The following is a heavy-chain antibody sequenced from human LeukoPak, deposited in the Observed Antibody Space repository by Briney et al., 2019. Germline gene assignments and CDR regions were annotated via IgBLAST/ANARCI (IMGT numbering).Heavy chain of an antibody. CDR3: ASRYSGYYDFWSGYEDY. Sequence: GGSLRLSCAASGFTFSSYSMNWVRQAPGKGLEWVSSISSSSSYIYYADSVKGRFTISRDNAKNSLYLQMNSLRAEDTAVYYCASRYSGYYDFWSGYEDYWGQGTLVTVSS. J-gene: IGHJ4*02. D-gene: IGHD3-3*01. V-gene: IGHV3-21*01. CDR1: GFTFSSYS. CDR2: ISSSSSYI.